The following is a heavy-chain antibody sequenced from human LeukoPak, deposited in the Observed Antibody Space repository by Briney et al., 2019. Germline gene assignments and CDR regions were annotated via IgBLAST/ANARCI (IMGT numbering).Heavy chain of an antibody. J-gene: IGHJ4*02. Sequence: GGSLRLSCAASGFTFSSYAMHWVRQAPGKGLEWVSVIYSGGATYYADSVKGRFTISRDNSKNTLYLQMSSLRAEDTAVYYCARERNLEIPVAGTIFDYWGQGTLVTVAS. CDR2: IYSGGAT. V-gene: IGHV3-66*01. D-gene: IGHD6-19*01. CDR3: ARERNLEIPVAGTIFDY. CDR1: GFTFSSYA.